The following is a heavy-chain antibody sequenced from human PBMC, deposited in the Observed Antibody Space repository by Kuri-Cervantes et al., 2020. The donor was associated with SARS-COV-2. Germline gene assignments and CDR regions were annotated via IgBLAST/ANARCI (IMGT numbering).Heavy chain of an antibody. CDR1: GYSFSSYD. CDR2: LNPDTGNT. V-gene: IGHV1-8*02. CDR3: ARDSGDWNPDGLDI. D-gene: IGHD1-1*01. Sequence: ASVKVSCKAPGYSFSSYDINWVRQATGQGLEWMGWLNPDTGNTGNAKKFQGRVTMATDTSTNTAYMEVSSLTFEDTAIYYCARDSGDWNPDGLDIWGQGTMVTVSS. J-gene: IGHJ3*02.